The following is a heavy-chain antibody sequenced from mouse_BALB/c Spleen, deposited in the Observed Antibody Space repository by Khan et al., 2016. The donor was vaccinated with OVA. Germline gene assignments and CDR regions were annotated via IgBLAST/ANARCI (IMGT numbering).Heavy chain of an antibody. CDR1: GYTFTSYY. D-gene: IGHD2-2*01. Sequence: QVQLQQSGAELVKPGASVKLSCKASGYTFTSYYMYWVKQRPGQGLEWIGDINPSNGDTYFNEKFKNKATLTVEKSSSTTYMQLSSLTSEDSAVYYCTRGGYGGFASWGQGTLVTVSA. V-gene: IGHV1-53*01. J-gene: IGHJ3*01. CDR2: INPSNGDT. CDR3: TRGGYGGFAS.